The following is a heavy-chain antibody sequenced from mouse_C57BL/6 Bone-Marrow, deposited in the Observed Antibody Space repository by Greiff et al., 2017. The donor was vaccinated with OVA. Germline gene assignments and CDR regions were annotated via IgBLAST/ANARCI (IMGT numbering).Heavy chain of an antibody. Sequence: EVKLVESGEGLVKPGGSLKLSCAASGFTFSSYAMSWVRQTPEKRLEWVAYISSGGDYIYYADTVKGRFTISRDNARNTLYLQMSSLKSEDTAMYYCTRDNYGSSYCWYFDVWGTGTTVTVSS. V-gene: IGHV5-9-1*02. CDR2: ISSGGDYI. CDR1: GFTFSSYA. D-gene: IGHD1-1*01. J-gene: IGHJ1*03. CDR3: TRDNYGSSYCWYFDV.